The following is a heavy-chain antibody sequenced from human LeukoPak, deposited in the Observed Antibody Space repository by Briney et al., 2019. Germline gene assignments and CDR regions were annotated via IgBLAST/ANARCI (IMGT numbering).Heavy chain of an antibody. CDR3: ARGLMIWGGDDY. J-gene: IGHJ4*02. CDR1: GFTFSSYS. V-gene: IGHV3-21*01. Sequence: GALRLSCAASGFTFSSYSMNWVRQAPGKGLEWVSSTSSSSSYIYYADSVKGRFTISRDNAKNSLYLQMNSLRAEDTAVYYCARGLMIWGGDDYWGQGTLVTVSS. CDR2: TSSSSSYI. D-gene: IGHD3-16*01.